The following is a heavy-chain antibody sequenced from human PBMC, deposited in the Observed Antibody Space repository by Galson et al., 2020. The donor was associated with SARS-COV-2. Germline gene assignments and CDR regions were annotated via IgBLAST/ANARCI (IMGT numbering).Heavy chain of an antibody. CDR2: IYYSRST. CDR3: ARVLLRFLEWLSPSFDS. J-gene: IGHJ4*02. CDR1: WCSINSRCYH. V-gene: IGHV4-39*07. Sequence: SETPSLTCTFSWCSINSRCYHLGLIRQPPGKGLEWTWDIYYSRSTYYNPSLKSRVTISVDTSNNHFSLKLSSVTAADTAVYYCARVLLRFLEWLSPSFDSWGQGTLVTV. D-gene: IGHD3-3*01.